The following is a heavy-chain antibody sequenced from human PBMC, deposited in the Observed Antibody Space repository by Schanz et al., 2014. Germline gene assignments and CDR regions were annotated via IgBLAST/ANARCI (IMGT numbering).Heavy chain of an antibody. CDR2: ISGSGGST. Sequence: EVQLLESGGGLVQPGGSLRLSCAASGFTFSTFAMHWVRQAPGKGLEWVSAISGSGGSTYYADSVKGRFTISRDNAKNSLYLQMNSLRAEDTAVYYCARSRSGFYFDYWGQGTLVTVSS. J-gene: IGHJ4*02. V-gene: IGHV3-23*01. CDR1: GFTFSTFA. D-gene: IGHD1-26*01. CDR3: ARSRSGFYFDY.